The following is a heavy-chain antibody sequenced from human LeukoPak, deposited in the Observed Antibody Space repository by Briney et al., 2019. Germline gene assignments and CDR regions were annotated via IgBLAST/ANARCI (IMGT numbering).Heavy chain of an antibody. D-gene: IGHD3-22*01. V-gene: IGHV4-39*01. CDR2: IYFSET. CDR1: GASFSDTTYY. J-gene: IGHJ3*02. CDR3: ASPSKLVISRGGFDI. Sequence: PSETLSLTCTVSGASFSDTTYYWAWIRQPPGKGLEWIASIYFSETKYNPSLKSRITISGDTSKNQFSLKLSSLTAADTAVYYCASPSKLVISRGGFDIWGQGTMVTVS.